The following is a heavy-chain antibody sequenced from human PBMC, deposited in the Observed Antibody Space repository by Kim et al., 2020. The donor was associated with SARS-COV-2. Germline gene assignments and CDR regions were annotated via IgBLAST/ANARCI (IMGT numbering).Heavy chain of an antibody. V-gene: IGHV3-23*01. CDR1: GFTFSSYA. CDR3: AKDSASDHPRAAANWFDP. CDR2: ISGSGGST. J-gene: IGHJ5*02. Sequence: GGSLRLSCAASGFTFSSYAMSWVRQAPGKGLEWVSAISGSGGSTYYADSVKGRFTISRDNSKNTLYLQMNSLRAEDTAVYYCAKDSASDHPRAAANWFDPWGQGTLVTVSS. D-gene: IGHD6-13*01.